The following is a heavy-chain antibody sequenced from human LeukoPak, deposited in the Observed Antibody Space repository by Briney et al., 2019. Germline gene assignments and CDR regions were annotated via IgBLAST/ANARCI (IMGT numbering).Heavy chain of an antibody. J-gene: IGHJ5*02. V-gene: IGHV4-59*01. CDR1: GGSISSYY. CDR2: IYYSGST. Sequence: SETLSLTCTVSGGSISSYYWSWIRQPPGKGLEWIGYIYYSGSTNYNPSLKSRVTMSVDTSKNQFSLKLSSVTAADTAVYYCARNLGYCSSTSCYNWFDPWGQGTLATVSS. CDR3: ARNLGYCSSTSCYNWFDP. D-gene: IGHD2-2*01.